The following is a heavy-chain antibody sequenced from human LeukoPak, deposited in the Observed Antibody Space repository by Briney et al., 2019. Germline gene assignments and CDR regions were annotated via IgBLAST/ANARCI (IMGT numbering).Heavy chain of an antibody. CDR2: ISYDGSNK. J-gene: IGHJ4*02. CDR3: ATLVHQSVAGTDYFDY. Sequence: GGSLRLSCAASGFTFSSYGMHWVRQAPGKGLEWVAVISYDGSNKYYADSVKGRFTISRDNSKNTLYPQMNSLRAEDTAVYYCATLVHQSVAGTDYFDYWGQGTLVTVSS. CDR1: GFTFSSYG. D-gene: IGHD6-19*01. V-gene: IGHV3-30*03.